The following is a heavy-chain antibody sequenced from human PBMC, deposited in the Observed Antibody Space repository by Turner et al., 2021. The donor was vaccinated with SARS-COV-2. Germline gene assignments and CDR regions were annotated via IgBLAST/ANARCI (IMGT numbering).Heavy chain of an antibody. CDR1: GGSISSSSYY. Sequence: QLQLQESGPGRVKPSETLSRTCTVSGGSISSSSYYWGWIRQPPGKGLEWIGSIYYSGSTYNNPSLKSRVTISVDTSKNQFSLKLSSVTAADTAVYYCASPSVDFWSGSYYGMDVWGQGTTVTVSS. CDR3: ASPSVDFWSGSYYGMDV. J-gene: IGHJ6*02. D-gene: IGHD3-3*01. CDR2: IYYSGST. V-gene: IGHV4-39*01.